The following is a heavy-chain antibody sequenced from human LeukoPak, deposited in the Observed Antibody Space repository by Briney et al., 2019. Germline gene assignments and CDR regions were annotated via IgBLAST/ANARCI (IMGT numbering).Heavy chain of an antibody. CDR3: ARGQGRRDYYGSGDHAFDI. V-gene: IGHV1-18*01. CDR1: GYTFTSYG. CDR2: ISAHNGNT. D-gene: IGHD3-10*01. J-gene: IGHJ3*02. Sequence: ASETVSRNASGYTFTSYGISWERHAPGQGLEWGGWISAHNGNTNYAQKLQGRVTMTTDTSTSTAYMELRSLRSDDTAVYYCARGQGRRDYYGSGDHAFDIWGQGTMVTVSS.